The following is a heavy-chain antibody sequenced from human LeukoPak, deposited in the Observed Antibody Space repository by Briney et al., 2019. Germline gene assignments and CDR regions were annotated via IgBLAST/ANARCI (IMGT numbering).Heavy chain of an antibody. J-gene: IGHJ3*01. V-gene: IGHV3-48*03. D-gene: IGHD6-13*01. CDR2: ISSSGSTI. CDR3: ARGLWSSSNWHVSAFDF. CDR1: GFTFSSYE. Sequence: GGSLRLSCAASGFTFSSYEMNWVRQAPGKGLEWVSYISSSGSTIYYADSVKGRFIISRDNAKNSLYLQMNSLRAEDTAVYYCARGLWSSSNWHVSAFDFWGQGTMVTASS.